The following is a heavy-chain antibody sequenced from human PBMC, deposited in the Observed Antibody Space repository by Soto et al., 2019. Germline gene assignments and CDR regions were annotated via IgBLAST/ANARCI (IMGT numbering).Heavy chain of an antibody. D-gene: IGHD3-10*01. J-gene: IGHJ6*02. CDR1: GGSIATTSYY. V-gene: IGHV4-39*01. CDR3: ARSLGSTADPPYYQEYYSMDV. Sequence: SETLSLTCSVSGGSIATTSYYWDWIRQPPGKGLGWIGSIYFSGTTYYKPSLKSRVTISVDTSKNQFFLRLSSVTAADTAVYKCARSLGSTADPPYYQEYYSMDVWGQGTTVTFSS. CDR2: IYFSGTT.